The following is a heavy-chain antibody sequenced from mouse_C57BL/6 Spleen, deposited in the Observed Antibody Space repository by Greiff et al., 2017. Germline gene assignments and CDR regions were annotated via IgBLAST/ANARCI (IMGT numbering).Heavy chain of an antibody. CDR1: GFNIKDDY. CDR3: TLYDGYPAWFAY. CDR2: IDPENGDT. J-gene: IGHJ3*01. Sequence: EVKLMESGAELVRPGASVKLSCTASGFNIKDDYMHWVKQRPEQGLEWIGWIDPENGDTEYASKFQGKATITADTSSNTAYLQLSSLTSEDTAVYYCTLYDGYPAWFAYWGQGTLVTVSA. V-gene: IGHV14-4*01. D-gene: IGHD2-3*01.